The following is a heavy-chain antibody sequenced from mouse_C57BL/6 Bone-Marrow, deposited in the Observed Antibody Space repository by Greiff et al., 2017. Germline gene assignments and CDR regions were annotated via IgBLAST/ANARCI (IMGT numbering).Heavy chain of an antibody. CDR3: ARGRRQGY. CDR2: IHPHSGST. J-gene: IGHJ2*01. D-gene: IGHD3-2*01. CDR1: GYTFTSYW. V-gene: IGHV1-64*01. Sequence: VQLQQSGAELVKPGASVKLSCKASGYTFTSYWLHWVKQRPGQGLEWIGMIHPHSGSTNYNEKFKSKATLTVDKSSSTAYMQLSSLTSEDSAVYYCARGRRQGYWGQGTTLTVSS.